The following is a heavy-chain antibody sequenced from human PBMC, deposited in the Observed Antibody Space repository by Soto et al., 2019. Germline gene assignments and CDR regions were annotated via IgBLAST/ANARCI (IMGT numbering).Heavy chain of an antibody. J-gene: IGHJ5*01. V-gene: IGHV3-7*05. CDR1: GFTFSDFW. CDR2: INFDGSAK. Sequence: DVQLVASGGGLVQRGGSLRLSCAASGFTFSDFWMTWVRQTPGKGLEWVANINFDGSAKDYVSSVKGRFTISRANVRNSLHLHMDSLRAEDAAVDYCARGGNYCLSWGQGSLVTVSS. D-gene: IGHD1-26*01. CDR3: ARGGNYCLS.